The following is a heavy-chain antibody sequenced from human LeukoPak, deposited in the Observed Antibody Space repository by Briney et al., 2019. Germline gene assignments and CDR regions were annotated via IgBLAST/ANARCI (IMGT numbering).Heavy chain of an antibody. Sequence: SETLSLTCAVYGGSFSGYYWSWIRQPPGKGLEWIGEINHSGSTNYNPSLKSRVTISVDTSKNQFSLKLSSVTAADTAVYYCARGHKGRVVVRDAFDIWGQGTMVTVSS. CDR2: INHSGST. V-gene: IGHV4-34*01. D-gene: IGHD3-22*01. J-gene: IGHJ3*02. CDR1: GGSFSGYY. CDR3: ARGHKGRVVVRDAFDI.